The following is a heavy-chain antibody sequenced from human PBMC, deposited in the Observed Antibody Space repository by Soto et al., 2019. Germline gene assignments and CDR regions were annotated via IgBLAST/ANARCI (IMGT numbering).Heavy chain of an antibody. V-gene: IGHV3-7*01. Sequence: VGSLRLSCAASGFTFSSYWMSWVRQAPGKGLEWVANIKQDGSEKYYVDSVKGRFTISRDNAKNSLYLQMNSLRAEDTAVYYCAVQNRWVEPNGIDYWGQGTLVTVSS. CDR2: IKQDGSEK. CDR3: AVQNRWVEPNGIDY. CDR1: GFTFSSYW. D-gene: IGHD1-1*01. J-gene: IGHJ4*02.